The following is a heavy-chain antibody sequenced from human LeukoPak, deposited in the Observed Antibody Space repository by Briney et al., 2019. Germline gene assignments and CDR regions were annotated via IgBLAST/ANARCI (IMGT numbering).Heavy chain of an antibody. CDR2: ISGGGSAI. Sequence: GGSLRLSCAASGFTFSSYDMTWVRQAPGKGLEWVSYISGGGSAIYYADSVKGRFTISRDNAKNSLHLQMNSLRADDTAVYYCARDPEGDTYGNLYFDYWGQGTLVTVSS. CDR3: ARDPEGDTYGNLYFDY. V-gene: IGHV3-48*03. J-gene: IGHJ4*02. CDR1: GFTFSSYD. D-gene: IGHD2/OR15-2a*01.